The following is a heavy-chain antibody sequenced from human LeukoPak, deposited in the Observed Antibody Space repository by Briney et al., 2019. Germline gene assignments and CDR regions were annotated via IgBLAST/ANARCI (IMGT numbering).Heavy chain of an antibody. V-gene: IGHV4-31*03. CDR2: IYYSGST. CDR3: ARADDSSGYYAGELRL. D-gene: IGHD3-22*01. J-gene: IGHJ4*02. Sequence: PSETLSLACTVSGGSISSGGYYWSWIRQHPGKGLEWIGYIYYSGSTYYNPSLKSRVTISVDTSKNQFSLKLSSVTAADTAVYYCARADDSSGYYAGELRLWGQGTLVTVSS. CDR1: GGSISSGGYY.